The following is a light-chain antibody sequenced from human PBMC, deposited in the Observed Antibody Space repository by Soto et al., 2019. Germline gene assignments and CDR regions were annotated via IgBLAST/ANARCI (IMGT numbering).Light chain of an antibody. V-gene: IGKV1-5*01. J-gene: IGKJ1*01. CDR1: QSISSW. Sequence: DIQMTQSPSTLSASVGDRVTITCRASQSISSWLAWYQQKPGKAPQLLIYDVSTLESGVPSRFSGSGAGTEFTLTISSLQHDDFAYYYHQQYNTPWTFGQGTKVEIK. CDR3: QQYNTPWT. CDR2: DVS.